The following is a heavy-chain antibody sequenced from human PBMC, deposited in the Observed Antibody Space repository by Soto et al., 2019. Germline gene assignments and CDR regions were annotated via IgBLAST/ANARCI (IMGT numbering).Heavy chain of an antibody. CDR2: INHSGST. V-gene: IGHV4-34*01. CDR3: ARFWSGYHSY. D-gene: IGHD3-3*01. CDR1: GGSFSGYY. J-gene: IGHJ4*02. Sequence: SETLSLTCAVYGGSFSGYYWSWIRQPPGKGLEWIGEINHSGSTNYNPSLKSRVTISVDTSKNQFSLKLSSVTAADTAVYYCARFWSGYHSYWGQGTLVTV.